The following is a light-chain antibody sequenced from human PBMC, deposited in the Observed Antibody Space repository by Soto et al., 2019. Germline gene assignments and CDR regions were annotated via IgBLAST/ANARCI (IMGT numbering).Light chain of an antibody. CDR1: QHVSSN. CDR3: QQYNNWPYT. V-gene: IGKV3-15*01. CDR2: RTS. J-gene: IGKJ2*01. Sequence: EIVMTKSPATLSVSPGGSATLSCRASQHVSSNFAWYRQKPGQAPPLVIYRTSTRATGIPARFSGSGSGTECTLAISSLQSEEFAVYYCQQYNNWPYTFGQGTKLEIK.